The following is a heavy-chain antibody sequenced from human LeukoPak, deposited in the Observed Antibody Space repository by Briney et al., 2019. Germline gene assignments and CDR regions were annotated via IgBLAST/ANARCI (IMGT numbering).Heavy chain of an antibody. J-gene: IGHJ5*02. CDR3: ARASLGYSYGPPNWFDP. CDR1: GGSISSYY. CDR2: IYYSGST. D-gene: IGHD5-18*01. V-gene: IGHV4-39*07. Sequence: SETLSLTCTVSGGSISSYYWGWIRQPPGKGLEWIGSIYYSGSTYYNPSLKSRVTISVDTSKNQFSLKLSSVTAADTAVYYCARASLGYSYGPPNWFDPWGQGTLVTVSS.